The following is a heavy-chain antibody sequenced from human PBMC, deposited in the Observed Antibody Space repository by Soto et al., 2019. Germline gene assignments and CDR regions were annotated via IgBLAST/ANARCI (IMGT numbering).Heavy chain of an antibody. CDR1: GGSISSGGYY. V-gene: IGHV4-31*03. D-gene: IGHD2-15*01. Sequence: SETLSLTCTVSGGSISSGGYYWSWIRQHPGKGLEWIGYIYYSGSTYYNPSLKSRVTISVDTSKNQFSLKLSSVTATDTAVYYCASTLRGYFDYWGQGTLVTVSS. CDR3: ASTLRGYFDY. CDR2: IYYSGST. J-gene: IGHJ4*02.